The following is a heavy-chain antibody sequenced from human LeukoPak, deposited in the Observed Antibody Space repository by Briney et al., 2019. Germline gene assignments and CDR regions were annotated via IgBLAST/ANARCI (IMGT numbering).Heavy chain of an antibody. CDR2: INHSGGT. CDR3: ATVSGSYYDIAFDI. V-gene: IGHV4-34*01. J-gene: IGHJ3*02. CDR1: GGSFSDYY. Sequence: SETLSLTCAVYGGSFSDYYCSWIRQPPGKGLEWIGEINHSGGTNYNPSLKSRVTISVATSKNQFSLKLNSVTAADTAVYYCATVSGSYYDIAFDIWGQGTMVTVSS. D-gene: IGHD1-26*01.